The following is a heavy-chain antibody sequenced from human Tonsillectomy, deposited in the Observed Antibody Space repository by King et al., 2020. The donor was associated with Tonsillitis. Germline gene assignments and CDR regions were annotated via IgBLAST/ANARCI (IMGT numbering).Heavy chain of an antibody. CDR1: GGSISSYY. CDR2: IYTSGST. Sequence: VQLQESGPGLVKPSETLSLTCTVSGGSISSYYWSWIRQPAGKGLEWSGRIYTSGSTNYNPSLKSRVTMSVDTSKNQFSLNLTSVTAADTAVYYCARASLAPGGYCSGTSCSEGWFDPWGQGTLVTVSS. CDR3: ARASLAPGGYCSGTSCSEGWFDP. J-gene: IGHJ5*02. V-gene: IGHV4-4*07. D-gene: IGHD2-2*03.